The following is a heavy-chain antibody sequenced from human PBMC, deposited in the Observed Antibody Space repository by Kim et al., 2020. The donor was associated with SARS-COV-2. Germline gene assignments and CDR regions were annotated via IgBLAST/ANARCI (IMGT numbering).Heavy chain of an antibody. Sequence: GESLKISCKGSGYSFTSYWIGWVRQMPGKGLEWMGIIYPGDSDTRYSPSFQGQVTISADKSISTAYLQWSSLKASDTAMYYCARSQEVMDRGVIITAIDYWGQGTLVTVSS. CDR1: GYSFTSYW. CDR2: IYPGDSDT. J-gene: IGHJ4*02. D-gene: IGHD3-10*01. V-gene: IGHV5-51*01. CDR3: ARSQEVMDRGVIITAIDY.